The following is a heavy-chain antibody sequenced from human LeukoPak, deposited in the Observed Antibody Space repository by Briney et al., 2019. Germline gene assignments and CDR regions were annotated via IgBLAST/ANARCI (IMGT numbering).Heavy chain of an antibody. D-gene: IGHD6-6*01. V-gene: IGHV3-33*01. Sequence: GGSLRLSCAASGFTFSSYGMHWVRQAPGKGLEWVAVIWYDGSNKYYADSVKGRFTISRDNSKNTLYLQMNSLRAEDTAVYYCVRGIAARPPVGWFDPWGQGTLVTVSS. CDR3: VRGIAARPPVGWFDP. J-gene: IGHJ5*02. CDR1: GFTFSSYG. CDR2: IWYDGSNK.